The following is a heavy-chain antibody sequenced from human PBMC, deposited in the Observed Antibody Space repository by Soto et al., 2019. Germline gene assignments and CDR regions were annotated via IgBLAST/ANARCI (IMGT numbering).Heavy chain of an antibody. V-gene: IGHV3-30-3*01. D-gene: IGHD3-22*01. J-gene: IGHJ4*02. Sequence: QVQLVESGGGVVQPGRSLRLSCAASGFTFSSYAMHWVRQAPGQGLEWVAVISYDGSNKYYADSVKGRFTISRDNSKNTLYLQMNSLRAEDTAVYYCARAVRYYDSSGPPAGSFDYWGQGTLVTVSS. CDR1: GFTFSSYA. CDR2: ISYDGSNK. CDR3: ARAVRYYDSSGPPAGSFDY.